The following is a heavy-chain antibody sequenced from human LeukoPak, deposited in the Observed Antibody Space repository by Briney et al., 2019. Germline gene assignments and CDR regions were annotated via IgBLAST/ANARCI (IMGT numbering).Heavy chain of an antibody. Sequence: GGSLRLSCAASGFTFSSYDMSWVRQAPGKGLEWVAVISYDGSNKYYADSVKGRFTISRDNSKNTLYLQMNSLRAEDTAVYYCARPGGSGSYYSYYFDYWGQGTLVTVSS. V-gene: IGHV3-30-3*01. CDR2: ISYDGSNK. CDR1: GFTFSSYD. CDR3: ARPGGSGSYYSYYFDY. J-gene: IGHJ4*02. D-gene: IGHD3-10*01.